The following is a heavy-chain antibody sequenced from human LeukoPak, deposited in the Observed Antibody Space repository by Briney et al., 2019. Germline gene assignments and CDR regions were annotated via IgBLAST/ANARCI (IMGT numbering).Heavy chain of an antibody. J-gene: IGHJ1*01. CDR3: ASAAYYDFWSGYYFSEYFQH. V-gene: IGHV3-53*01. CDR2: IYSGGST. Sequence: GGSLRLSCAASGFTVSSNYMSWVRQAPGEGLEWVSGIYSGGSTYYADSVKGRFTISRDNSKNTLYLQMNSLRAEDTAVYYCASAAYYDFWSGYYFSEYFQHWGQGTLVTVSS. CDR1: GFTVSSNY. D-gene: IGHD3-3*01.